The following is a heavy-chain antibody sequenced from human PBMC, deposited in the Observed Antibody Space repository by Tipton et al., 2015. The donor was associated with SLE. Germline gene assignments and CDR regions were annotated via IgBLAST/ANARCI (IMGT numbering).Heavy chain of an antibody. J-gene: IGHJ5*02. V-gene: IGHV4-59*01. CDR3: ARGYSYGYNWFDP. CDR2: IYYSGCT. CDR1: GGAIGSSY. Sequence: TLSLTCTVSGGAIGSSYWSWIRQPPGQVLEWIGYIYYSGCTDYNPSLKSRVTISVDTSKNQFSLKLSSVTAADTAVYYCARGYSYGYNWFDPWGQGTLVT. D-gene: IGHD5-18*01.